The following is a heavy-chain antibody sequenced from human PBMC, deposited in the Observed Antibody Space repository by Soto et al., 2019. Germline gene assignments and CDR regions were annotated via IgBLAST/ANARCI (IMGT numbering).Heavy chain of an antibody. V-gene: IGHV3-66*01. CDR2: IYSGGST. CDR3: ARAVTIFGVVEGHNWFDP. D-gene: IGHD3-3*01. J-gene: IGHJ5*02. CDR1: GFTVSSNY. Sequence: PGGSLRLSCAASGFTVSSNYMSWVRQAPGKGLEWVSVIYSGGSTYYADSVKGRFTISRDNSKNTLYLQMNSLRAEDMAVYYCARAVTIFGVVEGHNWFDPWGQGTLVTVSS.